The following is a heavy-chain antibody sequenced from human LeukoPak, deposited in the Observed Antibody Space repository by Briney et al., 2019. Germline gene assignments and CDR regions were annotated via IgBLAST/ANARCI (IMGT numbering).Heavy chain of an antibody. CDR1: GFTFSSYA. CDR3: AKVTSSSWGYFDY. V-gene: IGHV3-23*01. D-gene: IGHD6-13*01. J-gene: IGHJ4*02. Sequence: GGSLRLSCAASGFTFSSYAMSWVRQAPGKGLEWVSVISASGGRTSYADSVKGRFTVSRDNSKNTLFLQMNSLSAEDTAVYYCAKVTSSSWGYFDYWGQGTLVTVSS. CDR2: ISASGGRT.